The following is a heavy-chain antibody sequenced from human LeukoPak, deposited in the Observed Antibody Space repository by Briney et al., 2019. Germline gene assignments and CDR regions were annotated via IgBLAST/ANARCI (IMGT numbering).Heavy chain of an antibody. CDR2: IYPGDSDT. Sequence: EESLKISCKGSGYSFTGYWIGWVRQMPGKGLEWMGIIYPGDSDTRYSPSFQGQVTISADKSISTAYLQWSSLKASDTAMYYCASRLVRWQFDAFDIWGQGTMVSVSS. V-gene: IGHV5-51*01. CDR3: ASRLVRWQFDAFDI. D-gene: IGHD4-23*01. CDR1: GYSFTGYW. J-gene: IGHJ3*02.